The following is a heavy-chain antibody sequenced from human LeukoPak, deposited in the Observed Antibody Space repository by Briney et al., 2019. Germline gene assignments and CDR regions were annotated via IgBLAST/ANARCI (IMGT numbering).Heavy chain of an antibody. V-gene: IGHV3-23*01. CDR1: AFTFSSNA. Sequence: GGSLRLSCVASAFTFSSNAMSWVRQPPGKGLEWVSVISRRDDYTYYADSVKGRFTISRDNAKNTLYLQMNSLRAEDTAVYYCARTGYSYGPWDYWGQGTLVTVSS. J-gene: IGHJ4*02. D-gene: IGHD5-18*01. CDR2: ISRRDDYT. CDR3: ARTGYSYGPWDY.